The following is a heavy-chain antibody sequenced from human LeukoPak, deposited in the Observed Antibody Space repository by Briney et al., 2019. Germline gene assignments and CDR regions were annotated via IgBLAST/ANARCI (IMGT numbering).Heavy chain of an antibody. D-gene: IGHD2-15*01. Sequence: GASVKVPCKASGYTFTGYYMHWVRQAPGQGLEWMGRINPNSGGTNYAQKFQGRVTMTRDTSISTAYMELSRLRSDDTAVYYCAREGYCSGGSCSDFDYWGQGTLVTVSS. CDR3: AREGYCSGGSCSDFDY. V-gene: IGHV1-2*06. CDR1: GYTFTGYY. CDR2: INPNSGGT. J-gene: IGHJ4*02.